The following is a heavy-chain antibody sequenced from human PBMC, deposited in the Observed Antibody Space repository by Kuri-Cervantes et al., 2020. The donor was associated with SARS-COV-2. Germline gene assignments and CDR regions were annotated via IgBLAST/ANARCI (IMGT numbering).Heavy chain of an antibody. CDR1: GFTFSSYE. J-gene: IGHJ4*02. Sequence: GGSLRLSCAASGFTFSSYEMNWVRQAPGKGLEWVSYISSSGSTIYYADSVKGRFAISRDNSKNTLYLQMNSLRAEDTAVYYCARGSSGSYPLDYWGQGTLVTVSS. CDR2: ISSSGSTI. V-gene: IGHV3-48*03. D-gene: IGHD1-26*01. CDR3: ARGSSGSYPLDY.